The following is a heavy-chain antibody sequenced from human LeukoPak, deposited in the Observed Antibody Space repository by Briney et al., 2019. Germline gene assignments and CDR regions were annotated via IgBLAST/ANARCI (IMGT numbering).Heavy chain of an antibody. V-gene: IGHV3-48*04. CDR1: GFTFSSYS. CDR3: ARASGPWDI. J-gene: IGHJ3*02. Sequence: GGSLRLSCAASGFTFSSYSMNWVRQAPGKGLEWVSYISSSSSTIYYADSVKGRFTISRDDAKNSLYLQMNSLRAEDTAVYYCARASGPWDIWGQGTVVTVSS. CDR2: ISSSSSTI.